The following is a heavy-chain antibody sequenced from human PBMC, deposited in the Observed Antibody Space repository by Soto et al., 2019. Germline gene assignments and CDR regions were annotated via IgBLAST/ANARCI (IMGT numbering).Heavy chain of an antibody. V-gene: IGHV4-4*02. J-gene: IGHJ6*02. CDR1: GNSISSSNW. CDR2: IFHTGST. Sequence: QVQLQESGPGLVKPSGTLSLTCAVSGNSISSSNWWSWVRQPPGRGLQWIGEIFHTGSTNYNPSLKSRGSISVDKSKDQFSLRLTSVTAADTAVYYCAGERVAGYGMDVWGQWTTVTVSS. CDR3: AGERVAGYGMDV. D-gene: IGHD6-19*01.